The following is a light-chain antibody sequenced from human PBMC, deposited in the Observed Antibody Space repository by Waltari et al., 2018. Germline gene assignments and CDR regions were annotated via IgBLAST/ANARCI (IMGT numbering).Light chain of an antibody. J-gene: IGKJ4*01. CDR1: QSFNNK. CDR3: QQYSDWPLT. CDR2: DAS. Sequence: ELVMTQSPATLSVSPGERLPLSCRPSQSFNNKLAWYQQKPGQAPRPLIYDASTRATGIPTSFSGSGSGTEFTITISSLQSEDFAVYYCQQYSDWPLTFGGGTKVEIK. V-gene: IGKV3-15*01.